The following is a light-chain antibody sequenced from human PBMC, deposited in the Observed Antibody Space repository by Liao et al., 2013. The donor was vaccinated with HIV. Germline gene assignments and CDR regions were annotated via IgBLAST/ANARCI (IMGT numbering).Light chain of an antibody. CDR1: NIGIKS. Sequence: SYELTQPPSVSVAPGKTARITCGGSNIGIKSVHWYQQKAGQAPVLVIYYDSDRPSGIPERISGPNSGNTATLTINRVEAGDEADYYCQVWDSTNDHYVFATGTKVTVL. J-gene: IGLJ1*01. CDR2: YDS. V-gene: IGLV3-21*04. CDR3: QVWDSTNDHYV.